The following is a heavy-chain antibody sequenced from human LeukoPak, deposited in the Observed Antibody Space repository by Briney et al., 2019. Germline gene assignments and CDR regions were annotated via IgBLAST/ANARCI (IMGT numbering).Heavy chain of an antibody. Sequence: PGGSLRLSCAASGSTFSSYEMNWVRQSPGKGLEWISYITRSGNTIYYADSVKGRFTISRDNGKNSLYLQMNSLRAEDTAVYYCAREETGDYFDYWGQGTLVTVSS. CDR2: ITRSGNTI. D-gene: IGHD1-1*01. CDR1: GSTFSSYE. V-gene: IGHV3-48*03. CDR3: AREETGDYFDY. J-gene: IGHJ4*02.